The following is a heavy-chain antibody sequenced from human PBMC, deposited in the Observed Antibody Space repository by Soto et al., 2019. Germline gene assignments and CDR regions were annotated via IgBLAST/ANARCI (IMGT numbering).Heavy chain of an antibody. D-gene: IGHD3-10*01. J-gene: IGHJ4*02. Sequence: GASVKVSCKASGYPFSSIAISWVRQAPGQGLEWMGWISPYNRNTYYAQRLQGRVTMTTDTSTSTAYMELRSLRSDDTAVYFCARDLDGSGNYYTDYWGQGTLVTVSS. V-gene: IGHV1-18*01. CDR2: ISPYNRNT. CDR3: ARDLDGSGNYYTDY. CDR1: GYPFSSIA.